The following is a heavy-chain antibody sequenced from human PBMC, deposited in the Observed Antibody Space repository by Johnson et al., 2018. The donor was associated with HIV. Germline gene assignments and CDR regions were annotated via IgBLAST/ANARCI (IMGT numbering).Heavy chain of an antibody. Sequence: MQLVESGGGLVQPGGSLRLSCAASGFTFSSYDMHWVRQATGKGLEWVSAIGTAGDTYYPGSVKGRFTISRENAKNSLYLQMNSLRAGDTAVYYCARDHSGWWAWALDIWGQGTMGTVSS. D-gene: IGHD6-19*01. CDR3: ARDHSGWWAWALDI. J-gene: IGHJ3*02. V-gene: IGHV3-13*01. CDR1: GFTFSSYD. CDR2: IGTAGDT.